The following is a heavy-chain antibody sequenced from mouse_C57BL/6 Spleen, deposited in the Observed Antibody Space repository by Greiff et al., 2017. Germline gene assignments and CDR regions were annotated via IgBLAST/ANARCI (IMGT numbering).Heavy chain of an antibody. CDR3: ARGDLSDCVH. J-gene: IGHJ2*01. CDR2: IYPGSGST. Sequence: QVQLQQPGAELVKPGASVKMSCKASGYTFTSYWITWVKQRPGQGLEWIGDIYPGSGSTNYNEKFKSKATLTVDTSYSTTYMQLSSLTSEDSAVYYCARGDLSDCVHWGQGTTLTVSS. D-gene: IGHD6-1*01. V-gene: IGHV1-55*01. CDR1: GYTFTSYW.